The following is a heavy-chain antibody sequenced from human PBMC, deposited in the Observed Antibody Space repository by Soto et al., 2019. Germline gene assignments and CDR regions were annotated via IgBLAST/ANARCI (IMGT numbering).Heavy chain of an antibody. Sequence: GGSLRLSCAASGFTFSSYAMNWVRQAPGKGLEWVSVISGSGGSTYYADSVKGRFTISRDNSKNTLYVQMNSLRAEDTAVYYCAKGVPGIAVAGTGYFQHWGQGTLVTVSS. V-gene: IGHV3-23*01. CDR1: GFTFSSYA. D-gene: IGHD6-19*01. CDR3: AKGVPGIAVAGTGYFQH. CDR2: ISGSGGST. J-gene: IGHJ1*01.